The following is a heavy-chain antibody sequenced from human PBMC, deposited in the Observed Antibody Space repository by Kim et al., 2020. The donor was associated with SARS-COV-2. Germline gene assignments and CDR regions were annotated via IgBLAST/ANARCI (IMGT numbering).Heavy chain of an antibody. CDR1: GGSISSYY. CDR2: IYYSGST. J-gene: IGHJ5*02. CDR3: ARGRDGYNYGWWFDP. D-gene: IGHD5-12*01. V-gene: IGHV4-59*01. Sequence: SETLSLTCTVSGGSISSYYWSWIRQPPGKGLEWIGYIYYSGSTNYNPSLKSRVTISVDTSKNQFSLKLSSVTAADTAVYYCARGRDGYNYGWWFDPWGQGTLVTVSS.